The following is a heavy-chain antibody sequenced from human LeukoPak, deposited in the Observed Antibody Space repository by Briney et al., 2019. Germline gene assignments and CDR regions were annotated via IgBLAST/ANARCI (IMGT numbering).Heavy chain of an antibody. CDR2: IYTSGST. D-gene: IGHD6-13*01. V-gene: IGHV4-4*07. Sequence: SETLSLTCTVSGGSIGSYYWSWIRQPAGKGLEWIGRIYTSGSTNYNPSLKSRVTMSVDTSKNQFSLKLSSVTAADTAVYYCARTPFPAAGTVFLFDYWGQGTLVTVSS. CDR1: GGSIGSYY. J-gene: IGHJ4*02. CDR3: ARTPFPAAGTVFLFDY.